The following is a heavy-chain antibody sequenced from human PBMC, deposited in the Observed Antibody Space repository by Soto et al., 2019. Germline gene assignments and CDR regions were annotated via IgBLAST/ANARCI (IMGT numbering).Heavy chain of an antibody. CDR3: ARQRKGYERPDAFDI. J-gene: IGHJ3*02. V-gene: IGHV5-51*01. D-gene: IGHD1-1*01. Sequence: GESLKISCKGSGYSFTSYWIGWVRQMPGKGLEWMGIIYPGDSDTRYSPSFQGQVTISADKSISTAYLQWSSLKASDTAMYYYARQRKGYERPDAFDIWGQGTMVTVSS. CDR1: GYSFTSYW. CDR2: IYPGDSDT.